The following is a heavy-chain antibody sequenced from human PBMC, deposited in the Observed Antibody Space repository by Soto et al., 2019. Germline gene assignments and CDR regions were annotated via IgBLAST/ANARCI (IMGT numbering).Heavy chain of an antibody. CDR2: INSDGSNI. D-gene: IGHD1-7*01. CDR3: ARAGDWNYVQDF. CDR1: GFTFTHHR. Sequence: GGSLRLSCVASGFTFTHHRIHWVRQAPGKGLEWVARINSDGSNINYADSVKGRFTISRDNSKNTVFLQMHSLTDDDSALYFCARAGDWNYVQDFWGQGTLVTVSS. V-gene: IGHV3-74*01. J-gene: IGHJ4*02.